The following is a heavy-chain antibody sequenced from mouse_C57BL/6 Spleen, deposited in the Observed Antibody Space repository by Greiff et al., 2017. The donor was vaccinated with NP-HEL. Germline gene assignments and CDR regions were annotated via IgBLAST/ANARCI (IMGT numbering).Heavy chain of an antibody. Sequence: QVHVKQSGPGLVQPSQSLSITCTVSGFSLTSYGVHWVRQSPGKGLEWLGVIWSGGSTDYNAAFISRLSISKDNSKSQVFFKMNSLQADDTAIYYCARKGPNWDDAMDYWGQGTSVTVSS. CDR3: ARKGPNWDDAMDY. J-gene: IGHJ4*01. CDR2: IWSGGST. V-gene: IGHV2-2*01. CDR1: GFSLTSYG. D-gene: IGHD4-1*02.